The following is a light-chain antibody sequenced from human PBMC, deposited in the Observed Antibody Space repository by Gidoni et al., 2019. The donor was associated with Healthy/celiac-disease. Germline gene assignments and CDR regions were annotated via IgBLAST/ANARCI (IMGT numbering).Light chain of an antibody. V-gene: IGKV3-15*01. CDR3: QQYNSWPPWT. CDR1: HRVSSS. J-gene: IGKJ1*01. CDR2: GAS. Sequence: PTPPSSPRERATLPCRASHRVSSSLASYQQKPGHAPRLLIYGASTRATAIPARFSGSGSGTEFTLTISSLQSEDFAVYYCQQYNSWPPWTFGQGTKVEIK.